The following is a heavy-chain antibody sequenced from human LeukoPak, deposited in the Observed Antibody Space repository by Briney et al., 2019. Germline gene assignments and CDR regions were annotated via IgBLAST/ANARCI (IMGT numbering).Heavy chain of an antibody. CDR1: GFTFSSYW. Sequence: GRSLRLSCAASGFTFSSYWMHWVRQGPGKGLVWVSRIKSDGSTTSYADSVKGRFTISRDNAKNTLYLQMNSLRVEDMGVYYCARSDWFDPWGQGTLVTVSS. J-gene: IGHJ5*02. D-gene: IGHD3-10*01. V-gene: IGHV3-74*01. CDR3: ARSDWFDP. CDR2: IKSDGSTT.